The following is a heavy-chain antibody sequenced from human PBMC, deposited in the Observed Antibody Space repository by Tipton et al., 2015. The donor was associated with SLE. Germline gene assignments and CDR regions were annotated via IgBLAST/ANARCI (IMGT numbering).Heavy chain of an antibody. CDR1: GFSFSSHY. CDR3: AAGAGWLIDY. CDR2: IDQDGSEK. Sequence: SLRLSCVASGFSFSSHYMNWVRQAPGKGLEWVANIDQDGSEKNYVDSVKGRFSISRDNAKSSLYLQINTVRAEDTAVYYCAAGAGWLIDYWGQGTLLTVSS. D-gene: IGHD5-24*01. J-gene: IGHJ4*02. V-gene: IGHV3-7*03.